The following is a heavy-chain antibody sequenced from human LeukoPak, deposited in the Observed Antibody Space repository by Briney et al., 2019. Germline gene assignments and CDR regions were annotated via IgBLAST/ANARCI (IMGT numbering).Heavy chain of an antibody. J-gene: IGHJ6*03. V-gene: IGHV3-30*02. CDR3: AKDQYYYDSSGYYAYYYYYYMDV. CDR1: GFTFSSYG. D-gene: IGHD3-22*01. Sequence: GGSLRLSCAASGFTFSSYGMHWVRQAPGKGLEWVAFIRYDGSNKYYADSVKGRFTTSRDNSKNTLYLQMNSLRAEDTAVYYCAKDQYYYDSSGYYAYYYYYYMDVWGKGTTVTISS. CDR2: IRYDGSNK.